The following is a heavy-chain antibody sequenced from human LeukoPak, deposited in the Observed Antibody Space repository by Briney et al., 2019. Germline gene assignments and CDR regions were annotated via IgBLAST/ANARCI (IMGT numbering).Heavy chain of an antibody. D-gene: IGHD1-26*01. Sequence: SETLSLTCTASGGSISSSSYYWGWLRQPPGKGLEWIVSIYYSWRTYYNPSLKSRVTISVETSKNQFILKLSSVSAADTAVYYCASRLVGATVDYWGQGTLVTVSS. J-gene: IGHJ4*02. CDR3: ASRLVGATVDY. CDR2: IYYSWRT. V-gene: IGHV4-39*01. CDR1: GGSISSSSYY.